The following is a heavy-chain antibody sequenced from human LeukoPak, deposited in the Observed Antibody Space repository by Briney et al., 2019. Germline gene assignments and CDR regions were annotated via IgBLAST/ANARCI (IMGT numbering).Heavy chain of an antibody. D-gene: IGHD3-22*01. Sequence: PSETLSLTCTVSGGSISSGGYYWSWIRQHPGKGLEWIGYIYYSGSTYYNPSLKSRVTISVDTSKNQFSLKLSSVTAADTAVYYCAREYYYDSSGYYSVWGQGTLVTVFS. CDR2: IYYSGST. CDR3: AREYYYDSSGYYSV. J-gene: IGHJ4*02. V-gene: IGHV4-31*03. CDR1: GGSISSGGYY.